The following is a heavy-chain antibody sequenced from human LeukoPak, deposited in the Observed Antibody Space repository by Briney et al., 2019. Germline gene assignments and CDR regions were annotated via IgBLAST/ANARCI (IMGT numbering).Heavy chain of an antibody. CDR2: IYYSGST. CDR3: ARTPRSDYFDY. D-gene: IGHD3-10*01. Sequence: PSETLSLTCTVSGGSISSYYWSWIRQPPGKGLEWIGYIYYSGSTNYNPSLKSRVTISVDTSKNQFSLKLSSVTAADTAVYYCARTPRSDYFDYWGQGTLVTVSS. V-gene: IGHV4-59*01. J-gene: IGHJ4*02. CDR1: GGSISSYY.